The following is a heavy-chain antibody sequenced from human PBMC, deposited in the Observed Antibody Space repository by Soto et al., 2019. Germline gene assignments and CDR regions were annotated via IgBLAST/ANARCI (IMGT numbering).Heavy chain of an antibody. CDR2: TYYSGNT. J-gene: IGHJ5*02. V-gene: IGHV4-31*03. CDR3: ASSRSTVSYWFDP. Sequence: TLSLTCTVSVGSISSGDYYWGLIRQHPGKGLEWIGYTYYSGNTYYNPSLKSRVAISLDTSKNQFSLKLSSVTAADTAVYYCASSRSTVSYWFDPWGQGTLVTVSS. CDR1: VGSISSGDYY. D-gene: IGHD4-17*01.